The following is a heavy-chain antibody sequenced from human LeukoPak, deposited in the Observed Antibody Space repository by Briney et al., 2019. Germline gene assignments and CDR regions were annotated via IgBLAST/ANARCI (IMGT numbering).Heavy chain of an antibody. D-gene: IGHD5-24*01. J-gene: IGHJ4*02. V-gene: IGHV4-30-4*01. Sequence: SETLSLTCTVSGGSISSGDYYWSWIRQPPGKGLEWIGYIYYSGSTYYNPSLKSRVTISVDTSKNQFSLKLRSVTAADTAVYYCARGGGYNDFDYWGQGTLVTVSS. CDR3: ARGGGYNDFDY. CDR2: IYYSGST. CDR1: GGSISSGDYY.